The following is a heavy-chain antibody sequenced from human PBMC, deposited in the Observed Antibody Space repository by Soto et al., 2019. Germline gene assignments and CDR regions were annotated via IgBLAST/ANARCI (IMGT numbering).Heavy chain of an antibody. CDR2: IHSNGNTT. D-gene: IGHD3-10*01. V-gene: IGHV3-74*01. Sequence: EVQLVESGGDLVQPGGSLRLSCAASGFTFSAYWMHWVRQAPGKGLVWVSRIHSNGNTTTYADSVKGRFTISRDNAKNTLYLQMNSLGADDTAVYYCARSVRSGTYPYYYFAMDVWGQGTTITVSS. J-gene: IGHJ6*02. CDR3: ARSVRSGTYPYYYFAMDV. CDR1: GFTFSAYW.